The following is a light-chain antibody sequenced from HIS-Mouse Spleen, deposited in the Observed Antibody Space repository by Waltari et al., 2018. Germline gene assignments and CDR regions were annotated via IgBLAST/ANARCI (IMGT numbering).Light chain of an antibody. CDR1: ALPNNY. J-gene: IGLJ2*01. Sequence: SYELTQPPSVSVSPGQTARITCSGDALPNNYAYWYQHKSGQAPVLVIYEDSKRPSGIPERFSGSSSGTMATLTISGAQVEDEADYYCYSTDSSGNHRVFGGGTKLTVL. CDR2: EDS. CDR3: YSTDSSGNHRV. V-gene: IGLV3-10*01.